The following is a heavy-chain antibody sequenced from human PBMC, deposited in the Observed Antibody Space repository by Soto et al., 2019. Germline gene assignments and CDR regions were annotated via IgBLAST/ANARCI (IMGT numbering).Heavy chain of an antibody. CDR2: MREDGTNK. CDR3: AREGRIAKVRGVRYDYYGMDV. CDR1: GFTFSDYA. V-gene: IGHV3-30*01. D-gene: IGHD3-10*01. Sequence: QVQLVESGGGVVQPGTSLRLSCAASGFTFSDYAMHWVRQAPGKGLEWVALMREDGTNKFYAAPAKGRFSPSRNNSKNTLFLQMNSLSVEDTAVYYCAREGRIAKVRGVRYDYYGMDVWGQVTTVTVSS. J-gene: IGHJ6*02.